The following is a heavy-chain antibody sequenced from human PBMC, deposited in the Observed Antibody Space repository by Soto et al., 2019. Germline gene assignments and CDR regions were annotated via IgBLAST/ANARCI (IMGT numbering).Heavy chain of an antibody. Sequence: ASVKVSCKTSGYTFSNYGITWVRQAPGQPLEWLGWISLYSDGTSYAQKFRGRVSMTTDTSTTTAYMELRSLRSDDTAVYYCARVVPGAEAWFGPWGQGTLVTVSS. CDR2: ISLYSDGT. J-gene: IGHJ5*02. CDR3: ARVVPGAEAWFGP. V-gene: IGHV1-18*01. CDR1: GYTFSNYG.